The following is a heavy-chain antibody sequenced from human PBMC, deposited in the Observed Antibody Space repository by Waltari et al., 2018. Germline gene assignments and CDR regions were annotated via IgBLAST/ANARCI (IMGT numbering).Heavy chain of an antibody. Sequence: EVQLVESGGGLVQPGGSLRLSCVASGFIFSTYWMDWVRQAPGKGLVWGSRINRDGSSTTYADSVKGQFTISRDNAKNTLYLHMSSLRAEDTAVYYCVRENIAAAGLESWGQGTLVTVSS. V-gene: IGHV3-74*01. CDR3: VRENIAAAGLES. J-gene: IGHJ4*02. CDR1: GFIFSTYW. D-gene: IGHD6-13*01. CDR2: INRDGSST.